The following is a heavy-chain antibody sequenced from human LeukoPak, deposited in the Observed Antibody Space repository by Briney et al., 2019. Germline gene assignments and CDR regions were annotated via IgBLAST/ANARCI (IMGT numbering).Heavy chain of an antibody. Sequence: SETLSLTCTVSGGSISSYYWSRIRQPAGKGLEWIGRIYTAGSTNYNPSLKSRVTMSVDTSKNQFSLKLSSVTAADTAVYYCARLSPRTAAFDIWGQGTMVTVSS. CDR1: GGSISSYY. J-gene: IGHJ3*02. CDR2: IYTAGST. D-gene: IGHD2/OR15-2a*01. CDR3: ARLSPRTAAFDI. V-gene: IGHV4-4*07.